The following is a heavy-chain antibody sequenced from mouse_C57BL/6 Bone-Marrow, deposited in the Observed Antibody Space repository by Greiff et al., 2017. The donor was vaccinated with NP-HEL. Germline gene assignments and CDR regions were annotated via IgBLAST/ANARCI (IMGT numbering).Heavy chain of an antibody. J-gene: IGHJ2*01. V-gene: IGHV5-4*01. CDR3: AREGGFDY. Sequence: DVKLVESGGGLVKPGGSLKLSCAASGFTFSSYAMSWVRQTPEKRLEWVATISDGGSYTYYPDNVKGRFTISRDNAKNNLYLQRSHLKSEDTAMYYCAREGGFDYWGQGTTLTVSS. CDR1: GFTFSSYA. CDR2: ISDGGSYT.